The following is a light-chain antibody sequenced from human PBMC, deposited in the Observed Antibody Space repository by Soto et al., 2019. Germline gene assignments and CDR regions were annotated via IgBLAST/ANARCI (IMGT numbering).Light chain of an antibody. V-gene: IGKV3-20*01. J-gene: IGKJ1*01. Sequence: EIVLTQSPGTLSLSPGERATLSCRASQSVSSSYLVWYQQKPGQAPRLLIYGASSRATGIPYRFSGSGSGTDFTLTISRLEPEDFAVYYCQQYGSSPRTFGQGTKVEIK. CDR1: QSVSSSY. CDR2: GAS. CDR3: QQYGSSPRT.